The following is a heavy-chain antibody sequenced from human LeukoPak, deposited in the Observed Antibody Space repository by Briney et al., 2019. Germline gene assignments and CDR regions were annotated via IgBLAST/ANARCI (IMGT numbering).Heavy chain of an antibody. V-gene: IGHV1-69*04. CDR3: AVDYGGNYYFDY. J-gene: IGHJ4*02. CDR2: IIPILGIA. D-gene: IGHD4-23*01. Sequence: SVKVSCKASGGTFSSYAISWVRQAPGQGLEWMGRIIPILGIANYAQKFQGRVTIIADKSTSTAYMELSSLRSEDTAVYYCAVDYGGNYYFDYWGQGTLVTVSS. CDR1: GGTFSSYA.